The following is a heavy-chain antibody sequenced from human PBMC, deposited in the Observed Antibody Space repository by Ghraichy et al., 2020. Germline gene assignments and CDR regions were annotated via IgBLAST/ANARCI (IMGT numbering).Heavy chain of an antibody. D-gene: IGHD2-15*01. J-gene: IGHJ6*02. V-gene: IGHV3-66*01. CDR3: ARAGFYCSGGSCYSPTDYYGMDV. CDR1: GFTVSSNY. Sequence: GGSLRLSCAASGFTVSSNYMSWVRQAPGKGLEWVSVIYSGGSTYYADSVKGRFTISRDNSKNTLYLQMNSLRAEDTAVYYCARAGFYCSGGSCYSPTDYYGMDVWGQGTTVTVSS. CDR2: IYSGGST.